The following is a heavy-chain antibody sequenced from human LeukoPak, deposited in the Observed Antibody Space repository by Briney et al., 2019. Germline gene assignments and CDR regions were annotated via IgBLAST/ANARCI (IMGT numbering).Heavy chain of an antibody. CDR2: ISPYNGNT. CDR1: GYTFSSYA. V-gene: IGHV1-18*01. CDR3: ARDNTWYFDL. Sequence: GASVKVSCTASGYTFSSYAISWVRQAPGQGLEWMGWISPYNGNTNSAQRFQGRVTMTTDTSTSAAYMELTSLRPDDTTVYYCARDNTWYFDLWGRGTLVTVSS. J-gene: IGHJ2*01. D-gene: IGHD2/OR15-2a*01.